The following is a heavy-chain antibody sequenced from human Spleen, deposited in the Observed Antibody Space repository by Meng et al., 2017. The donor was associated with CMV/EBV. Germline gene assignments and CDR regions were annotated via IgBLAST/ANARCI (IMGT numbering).Heavy chain of an antibody. J-gene: IGHJ6*02. Sequence: SETLSLTCTVSGGSISSSSYYWGWIRQPPGKGLEWIGSIYYSGSTYYNPSLKSRVTISVDTSKNQFSLKLSSVTAADTAVYYCTRGPSRIAVFGVVIHYGLDVWGQGTTVTVSS. CDR2: IYYSGST. CDR1: GGSISSSSYY. D-gene: IGHD3-3*01. CDR3: TRGPSRIAVFGVVIHYGLDV. V-gene: IGHV4-39*07.